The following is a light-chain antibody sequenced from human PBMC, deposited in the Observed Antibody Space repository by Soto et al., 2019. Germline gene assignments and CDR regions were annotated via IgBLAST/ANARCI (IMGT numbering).Light chain of an antibody. V-gene: IGKV3-15*01. CDR2: GAS. Sequence: EIVLKKSPGTLSLSPGERATLSCRASQTVSRSYLAWYQQKPGQAPRLLIYGASTRATGVPPRFSGGGSGTEFTRTSSSLQSEDFAVYYCQQYNNWPRTFGQGTRLEIK. CDR3: QQYNNWPRT. CDR1: QTVSRSY. J-gene: IGKJ5*01.